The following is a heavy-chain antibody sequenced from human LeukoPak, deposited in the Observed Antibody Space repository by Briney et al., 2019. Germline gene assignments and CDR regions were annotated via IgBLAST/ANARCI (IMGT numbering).Heavy chain of an antibody. J-gene: IGHJ6*03. CDR2: ISWNSGSI. Sequence: PGRSLRLSCAASGFTFDDYAMHWVRQAPGKGLEGVSGISWNSGSIGYADSVKGRFTISRDNAKNSLYLQMNSLRAEDTALYYCAKEIDYSPYYYMAVWGKGTTVTVSS. CDR1: GFTFDDYA. V-gene: IGHV3-9*01. CDR3: AKEIDYSPYYYMAV. D-gene: IGHD4-11*01.